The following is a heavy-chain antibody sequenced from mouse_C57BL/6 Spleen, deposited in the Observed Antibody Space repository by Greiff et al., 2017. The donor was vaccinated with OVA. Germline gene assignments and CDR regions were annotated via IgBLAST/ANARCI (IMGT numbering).Heavy chain of an antibody. CDR2: ISYDGSN. CDR3: ARDYGHAMDY. J-gene: IGHJ4*01. D-gene: IGHD1-1*01. CDR1: GYSITSGYY. V-gene: IGHV3-6*01. Sequence: EVQLQESGPGLVKPSQSLSLTCSVTGYSITSGYYWNWIRQFPGNKLEWMGYISYDGSNNYNPSLKNRISITRDTSKNQFFLKLNSVTTEDTATYYCARDYGHAMDYWGQGTSVTVSS.